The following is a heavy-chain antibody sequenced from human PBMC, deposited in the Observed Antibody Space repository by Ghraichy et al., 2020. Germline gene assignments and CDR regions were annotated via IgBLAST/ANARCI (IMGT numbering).Heavy chain of an antibody. Sequence: ASVKVSCKASGYTFTSYDINWVRQAIGQGLEWMGWMNPNSGNTGYAQKFQGRVTMTRNTSISTAYMELSSLRSEDTAMYYCARGYCSSTSCYEGGWFDPWGQGTLVTFSS. CDR3: ARGYCSSTSCYEGGWFDP. J-gene: IGHJ5*02. D-gene: IGHD2-2*01. V-gene: IGHV1-8*01. CDR2: MNPNSGNT. CDR1: GYTFTSYD.